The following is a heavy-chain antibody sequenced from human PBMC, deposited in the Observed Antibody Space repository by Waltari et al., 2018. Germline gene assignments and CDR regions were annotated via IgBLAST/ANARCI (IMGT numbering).Heavy chain of an antibody. CDR1: GYTFTSYD. CDR2: RNHHSGNT. J-gene: IGHJ6*03. D-gene: IGHD6-6*01. CDR3: ARGAARPNYYYYYYMDV. Sequence: QVQLVQSGAEVKKPGASVKVSCKASGYTFTSYDINWVRQATGQGLEWMGWRNHHSGNTGYAQKFQGRVTITRNTSISTAYMELSSLRSEDTAVYYCARGAARPNYYYYYYMDVWGKGTTVTVSS. V-gene: IGHV1-8*03.